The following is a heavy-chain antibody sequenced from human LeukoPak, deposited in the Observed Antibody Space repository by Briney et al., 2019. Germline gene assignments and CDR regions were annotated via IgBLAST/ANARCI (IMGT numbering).Heavy chain of an antibody. D-gene: IGHD6-19*01. J-gene: IGHJ4*02. CDR3: ARTSGYSSLAF. CDR1: GDSISSNTAS. V-gene: IGHV6-1*01. CDR2: TYYMSRWYD. Sequence: PSQTLSLTCVISGDSISSNTASWNWIRQSPSRGLEWLGRTYYMSRWYDDYADSVRSRITINPDTSKHEFSLHLTSVTPDDTAMYYCARTSGYSSLAFWGQGTPVTVSS.